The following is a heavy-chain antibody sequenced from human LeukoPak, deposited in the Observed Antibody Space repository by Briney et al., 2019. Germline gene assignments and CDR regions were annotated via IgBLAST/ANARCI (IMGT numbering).Heavy chain of an antibody. CDR2: INPNSGGT. V-gene: IGHV1-2*02. D-gene: IGHD1-7*01. CDR1: GYTFTGYY. CDR3: ARAGATLATGTTPADY. Sequence: ASVKVSCKASGYTFTGYYMHWVRQAPGQGLEWMGWINPNSGGTNYAQKFQGRVTMTRDTSISTAYMELSRLRSDDTAVYYCARAGATLATGTTPADYWGQGTLVTVSS. J-gene: IGHJ4*02.